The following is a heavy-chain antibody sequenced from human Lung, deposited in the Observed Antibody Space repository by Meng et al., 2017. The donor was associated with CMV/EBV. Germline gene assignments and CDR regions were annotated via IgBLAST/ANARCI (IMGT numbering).Heavy chain of an antibody. J-gene: IGHJ4*02. V-gene: IGHV3-21*01. CDR2: ISRSGSYE. CDR3: ARVRQGVADHYFDY. D-gene: IGHD2-21*01. CDR1: GITLSTYS. Sequence: SXAASGITLSTYSMSWVRQAPGKGLEWVSSISRSGSYEYYADSVKGRFAISRDNAKNSLYLQMNSLRVEDTAVYYCARVRQGVADHYFDYWGQGXLVTVSS.